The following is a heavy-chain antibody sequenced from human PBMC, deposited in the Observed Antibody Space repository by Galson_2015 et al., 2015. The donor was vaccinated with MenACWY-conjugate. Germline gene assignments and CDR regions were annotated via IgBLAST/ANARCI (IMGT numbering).Heavy chain of an antibody. CDR1: GFTFSSYS. CDR3: ARENDYYDSSGYPTTPIY. CDR2: ISSSSSYI. J-gene: IGHJ4*02. V-gene: IGHV3-21*01. D-gene: IGHD3-22*01. Sequence: SLRLSCAASGFTFSSYSMNWVRQAPGKGLEWVSSISSSSSYIYYADSVKGRFTISRDNAKNSLYLQMNSLRAEDTAVYYCARENDYYDSSGYPTTPIYWGQGTLVTVSS.